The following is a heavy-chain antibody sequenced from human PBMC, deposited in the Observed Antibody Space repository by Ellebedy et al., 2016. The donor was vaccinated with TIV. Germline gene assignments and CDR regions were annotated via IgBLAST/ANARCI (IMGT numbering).Heavy chain of an antibody. V-gene: IGHV4-34*01. CDR3: VIAAAGTRTPY. Sequence: SETLSLTCTVSGGSISSYYWSWIRQPPGKGLEWIGEINHSGSTNYNPSLKSRVTISVDTSKNQFSLKLSSVTAADTAVYYCVIAAAGTRTPYWGQGTLVTVSS. D-gene: IGHD6-13*01. CDR1: GGSISSYY. CDR2: INHSGST. J-gene: IGHJ4*02.